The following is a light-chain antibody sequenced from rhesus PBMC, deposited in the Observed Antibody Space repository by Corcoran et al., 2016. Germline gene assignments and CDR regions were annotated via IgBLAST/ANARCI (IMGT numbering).Light chain of an antibody. Sequence: DIQMTQSPSSLSASVGDRVTITCRASENVNNYLNWYPQKPGKAPKLLIYKASTLQSGVPSRFSGSVSVTDYTFTISSLQPEDVATYYCQHGYGTPFTFGPGTKLDIK. CDR3: QHGYGTPFT. CDR1: ENVNNY. CDR2: KAS. V-gene: IGKV1-74*01. J-gene: IGKJ3*01.